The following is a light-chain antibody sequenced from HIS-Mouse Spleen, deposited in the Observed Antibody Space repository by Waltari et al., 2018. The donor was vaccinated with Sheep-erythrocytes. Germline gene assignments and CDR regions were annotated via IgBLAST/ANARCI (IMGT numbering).Light chain of an antibody. V-gene: IGKV1-9*01. CDR2: AAS. Sequence: DIQLTQSPSFLSASVGDRVTITCLASQGIISYLAWYQQKPGKAPKLLIYAASTLQSGVPSRFSGSGSGTEFTLTISSLQPEDFATYYCQQLNSYPPAFGPGTKVDIK. J-gene: IGKJ3*01. CDR1: QGIISY. CDR3: QQLNSYPPA.